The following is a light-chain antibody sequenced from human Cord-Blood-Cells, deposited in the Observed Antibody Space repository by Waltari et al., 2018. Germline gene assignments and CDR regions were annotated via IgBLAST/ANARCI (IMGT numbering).Light chain of an antibody. V-gene: IGKV1-9*01. Sequence: DIQLTTPPSFLSASVGDRITITCRASQGISSYLAWYQQKPGEAPKLLIYSASTLQSGVPSRFSGSGSGTEFTLTISSLQPEDFATYYCQQLNSYPITFGQGTRLEIK. CDR2: SAS. J-gene: IGKJ5*01. CDR3: QQLNSYPIT. CDR1: QGISSY.